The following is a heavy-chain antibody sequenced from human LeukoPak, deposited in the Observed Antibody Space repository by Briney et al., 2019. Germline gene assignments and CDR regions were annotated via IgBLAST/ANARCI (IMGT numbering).Heavy chain of an antibody. CDR2: IYSSGST. V-gene: IGHV4-4*07. Sequence: SETLSLTCTVSGGSISSYYWSWIQQPAGKGLEWIGRIYSSGSTNYDPSLKSRVTMSVDTSKNQFSLKLSSVTAADTAVYYCARSKAYYDSSGYANDCWGQGTLVTVSS. CDR1: GGSISSYY. J-gene: IGHJ4*02. D-gene: IGHD3-22*01. CDR3: ARSKAYYDSSGYANDC.